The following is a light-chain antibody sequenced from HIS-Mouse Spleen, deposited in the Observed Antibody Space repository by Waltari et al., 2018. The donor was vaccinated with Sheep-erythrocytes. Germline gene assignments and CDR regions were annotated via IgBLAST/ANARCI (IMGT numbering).Light chain of an antibody. V-gene: IGKV1-12*01. CDR2: AAS. CDR1: QCISSW. Sequence: DIQMTQSPSSVSASVGDRVTITCRASQCISSWLGWYQQKPGKAPKLLIYAASSLQSRVPSRFSGSGSGTDFTLTISSLQPEDFATYYCQQANSFPPTFGQGTKVEIK. J-gene: IGKJ1*01. CDR3: QQANSFPPT.